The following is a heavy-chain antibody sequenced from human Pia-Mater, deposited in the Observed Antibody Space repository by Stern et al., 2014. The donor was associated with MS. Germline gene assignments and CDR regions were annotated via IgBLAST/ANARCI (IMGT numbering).Heavy chain of an antibody. CDR2: IKPDGSEK. D-gene: IGHD7-27*01. CDR3: TRSNRGAFDI. Sequence: EVQLAESGGGLVQPGGSLRLSCAASGFTFRSYWMTWVRQAPGKGLGWVANIKPDGSEKYYVDSVKGRFTISRDNAKNSLYLQMNSLRAEDTAVYYCTRSNRGAFDIWGQGTMVTVSS. V-gene: IGHV3-7*01. J-gene: IGHJ3*02. CDR1: GFTFRSYW.